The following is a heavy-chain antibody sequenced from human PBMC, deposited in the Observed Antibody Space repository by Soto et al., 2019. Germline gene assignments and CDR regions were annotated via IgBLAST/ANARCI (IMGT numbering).Heavy chain of an antibody. V-gene: IGHV3-30*03. J-gene: IGHJ4*02. CDR2: ISYDGSNK. Sequence: GGSLRLSCAASGFTFSSYGMHWVRQAPGKGLEWVAVISYDGSNKYYADSVKGRFTISRDNSKNTLYLQMNSLRAEDTAVYYCARDKTDCSGGSCYYLDYFDYWGQGTLVTVSS. D-gene: IGHD2-15*01. CDR1: GFTFSSYG. CDR3: ARDKTDCSGGSCYYLDYFDY.